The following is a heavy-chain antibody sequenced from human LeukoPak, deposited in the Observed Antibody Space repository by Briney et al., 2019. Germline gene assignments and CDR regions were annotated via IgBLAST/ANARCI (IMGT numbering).Heavy chain of an antibody. CDR3: ARGRGELLDY. J-gene: IGHJ4*02. CDR2: MNPNSGNT. CDR1: GYTFSSYD. D-gene: IGHD3-10*01. Sequence: GASVKVSCKASGYTFSSYDINWVRQATGQGLEWMGWMNPNSGNTGYAQKFQGRVTMTRDTSTSTVYMELSSLRSEDTAVYYCARGRGELLDYWGQGTLVTVSS. V-gene: IGHV1-8*01.